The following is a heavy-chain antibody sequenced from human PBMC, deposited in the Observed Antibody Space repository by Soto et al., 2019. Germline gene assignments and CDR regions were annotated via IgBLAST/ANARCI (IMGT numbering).Heavy chain of an antibody. CDR2: IYYSGST. CDR3: ARDLGTVTTGFDY. J-gene: IGHJ4*02. V-gene: IGHV4-31*03. D-gene: IGHD1-1*01. CDR1: GASVTGFY. Sequence: PSETLSLTFTVPGASVTGFYCSWIRQHPVKGLEWIGYIYYSGSTYYNPSLKSRVTISVDTSKNQFSLKLSSVTAADTAVYYCARDLGTVTTGFDYWGQGTLVTVSS.